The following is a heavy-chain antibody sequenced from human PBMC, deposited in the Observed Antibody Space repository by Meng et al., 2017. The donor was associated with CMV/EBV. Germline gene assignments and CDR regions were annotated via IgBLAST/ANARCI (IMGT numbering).Heavy chain of an antibody. V-gene: IGHV3-7*01. D-gene: IGHD2-8*02. CDR2: INPDATEK. CDR3: ATPITGAWSL. CDR1: GRTFRNLW. Sequence: GEELKISCATSGRTFRNLWMSWVRQAPGKGLEWVANINPDATEKYYVDFVKGRFTISRENAKNSVYLQMNSLRVEDTAVYYCATPITGAWSLRGQGALVTVSS. J-gene: IGHJ4*02.